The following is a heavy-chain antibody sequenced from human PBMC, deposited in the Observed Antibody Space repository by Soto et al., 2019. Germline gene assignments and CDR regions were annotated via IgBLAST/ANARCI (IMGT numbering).Heavy chain of an antibody. V-gene: IGHV1-18*01. J-gene: IGHJ6*02. Sequence: QVQLVQSGAEVKKPGASVKVSCKASGYTFTNYGFSWVRQAPGQGLEWMGWISAYNGNTNYAQRLQGRVTMTTDTCTSTAYMELRSLRSDDTAVYYCARDPLSNGWPNYYYYGMDVWGQGTTVTVSS. CDR2: ISAYNGNT. CDR3: ARDPLSNGWPNYYYYGMDV. CDR1: GYTFTNYG. D-gene: IGHD6-19*01.